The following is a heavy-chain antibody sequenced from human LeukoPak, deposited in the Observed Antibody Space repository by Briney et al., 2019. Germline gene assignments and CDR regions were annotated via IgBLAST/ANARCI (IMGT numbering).Heavy chain of an antibody. Sequence: PGGSLRLSCAVSGVYWMSWVRQAPGNGLEWVANRNQDGSVIYYVDSVKGRFTISRDNAKNSLYLQMNSLRAEDTGVYYCATSSGAPGNMWGQGTLVTVSS. CDR3: ATSSGAPGNM. J-gene: IGHJ4*02. V-gene: IGHV3-7*01. CDR1: GVYW. D-gene: IGHD2-8*02. CDR2: RNQDGSVI.